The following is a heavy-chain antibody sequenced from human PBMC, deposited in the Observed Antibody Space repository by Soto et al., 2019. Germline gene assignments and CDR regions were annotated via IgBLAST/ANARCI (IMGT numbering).Heavy chain of an antibody. J-gene: IGHJ5*02. D-gene: IGHD3-3*01. CDR3: ARDKGDYSGYYIWFDP. V-gene: IGHV4-59*01. CDR1: GGSISRYY. CDR2: LYNTGST. Sequence: SETLSLTCTVSGGSISRYYWSWIRQTPGKGLEWIGYLYNTGSTIYNPSLESRVTISVDTSKNQFSLILNSVTAADTAVYYCARDKGDYSGYYIWFDPWGQGTLVTVS.